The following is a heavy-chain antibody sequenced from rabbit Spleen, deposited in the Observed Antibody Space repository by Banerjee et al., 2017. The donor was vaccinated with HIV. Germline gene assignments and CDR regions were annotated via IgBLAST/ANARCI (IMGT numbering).Heavy chain of an antibody. CDR1: GFDFSRYY. CDR3: VREVAGRFGS. V-gene: IGHV1S7*01. D-gene: IGHD4-1*01. Sequence: QLVESGGGLVQPGGSLKLSCKASGFDFSRYYISWVRQAPGKGLEWIGDIDPIFGIAVYATWVNGRFTVSSHNAQNTLYLQLNSLTAADTATYFCVREVAGRFGSWGQGTLVTVS. J-gene: IGHJ3*01. CDR2: IDPIFGIA.